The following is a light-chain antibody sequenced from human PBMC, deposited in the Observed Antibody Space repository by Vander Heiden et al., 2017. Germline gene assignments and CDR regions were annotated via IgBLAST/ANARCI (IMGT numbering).Light chain of an antibody. CDR3: QQYDSSSYS. CDR2: GAS. CDR1: QSVRSSY. J-gene: IGKJ2*03. Sequence: EIVLTQSPGTLSLSSGERATLSCRASQSVRSSYLVWYQQKPGQAPRVLIYGASSRATSIPDRFSGSGSGTDFTLTISRLEPEDFAVYYCQQYDSSSYSLGQGTKLEIK. V-gene: IGKV3-20*01.